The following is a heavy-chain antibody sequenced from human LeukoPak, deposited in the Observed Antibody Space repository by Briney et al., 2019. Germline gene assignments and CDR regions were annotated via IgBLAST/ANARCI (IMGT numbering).Heavy chain of an antibody. CDR2: FHYGGST. CDR3: ARRTFGSSRSDY. J-gene: IGHJ4*02. Sequence: SETLSLTCSVFGGPVTGVSHFWGWIRQPPGKGLEWIGNFHYGGSTYYNPSLESRVTIAVDTSKNQFSLELNSVTAADTAVYYCARRTFGSSRSDYWGQGTLVTVSP. D-gene: IGHD6-19*01. V-gene: IGHV4-39*01. CDR1: GGPVTGVSHF.